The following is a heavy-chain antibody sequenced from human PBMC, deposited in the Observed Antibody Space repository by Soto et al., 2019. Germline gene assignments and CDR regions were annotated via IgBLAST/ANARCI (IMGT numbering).Heavy chain of an antibody. CDR3: VQSRCGGDCLEIYSSHAYNGLDV. CDR1: GLSLRTTGVG. Sequence: QVTLKESGPTLVKPTQTLTLTCTVSGLSLRTTGVGVGWVRQPPGKALEWVALLYWDDDKRYSPSLRSRLTIVKDISEKQVVITMTNMDTVDTATYYCVQSRCGGDCLEIYSSHAYNGLDVWGQGTTVTVSS. CDR2: LYWDDDK. V-gene: IGHV2-5*02. J-gene: IGHJ6*02. D-gene: IGHD2-21*02.